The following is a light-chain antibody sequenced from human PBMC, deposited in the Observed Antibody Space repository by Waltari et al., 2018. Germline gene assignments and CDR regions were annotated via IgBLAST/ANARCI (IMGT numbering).Light chain of an antibody. CDR1: KLGDKY. Sequence: SYELTQPPSVSVSPGQTASITCSGDKLGDKYACWYQQKPGQSPVLVIYQDSKRRSGIPERFSGSNSGNTATLTIRGTQAMDEADYYCQAWDRSTVVFGGGTKLTVL. J-gene: IGLJ2*01. V-gene: IGLV3-1*01. CDR3: QAWDRSTVV. CDR2: QDS.